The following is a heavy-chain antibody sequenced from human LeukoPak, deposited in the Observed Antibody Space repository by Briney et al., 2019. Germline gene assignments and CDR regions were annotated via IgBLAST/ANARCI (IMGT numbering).Heavy chain of an antibody. V-gene: IGHV3-74*01. D-gene: IGHD1-26*01. Sequence: GGSLRLSCAASGFTFSSYWMHWVRQAPGKGLVWVSRINSDGSSTSYADSVKGRFTISRVNAKNTLYLQMNSLRAEDTAVYYCAGESSVGAHKAFDYWGQGTLVTVSS. CDR1: GFTFSSYW. J-gene: IGHJ4*02. CDR2: INSDGSST. CDR3: AGESSVGAHKAFDY.